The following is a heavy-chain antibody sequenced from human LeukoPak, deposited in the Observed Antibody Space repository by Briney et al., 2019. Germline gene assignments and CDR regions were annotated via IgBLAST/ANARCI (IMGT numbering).Heavy chain of an antibody. Sequence: GGSLRLSCVGSGFTFSRYSMNWVRQAPGKGLEWLSYISSYSDSIYYADPVRGRFTISRDNAKNLLYLQLNSLGAEDTAVYYCAREGSYSSGWYYAFDIWGQGTMVTVSS. CDR1: GFTFSRYS. V-gene: IGHV3-48*04. J-gene: IGHJ3*02. CDR3: AREGSYSSGWYYAFDI. CDR2: ISSYSDSI. D-gene: IGHD6-19*01.